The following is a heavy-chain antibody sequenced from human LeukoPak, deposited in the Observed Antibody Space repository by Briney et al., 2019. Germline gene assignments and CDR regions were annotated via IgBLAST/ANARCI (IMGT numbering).Heavy chain of an antibody. J-gene: IGHJ4*02. CDR2: ISSSSSYI. Sequence: GGSLRLSCAASGFTFSSYSMNWVRQAPGKGLEWVSSISSSSSYIYYADSVKGRFTISRDNAKNSLYLQMNSLRAEDTAVYYFAGRYGSSPGTFDYWGQGTLVTVSS. V-gene: IGHV3-21*01. CDR3: AGRYGSSPGTFDY. CDR1: GFTFSSYS. D-gene: IGHD6-6*01.